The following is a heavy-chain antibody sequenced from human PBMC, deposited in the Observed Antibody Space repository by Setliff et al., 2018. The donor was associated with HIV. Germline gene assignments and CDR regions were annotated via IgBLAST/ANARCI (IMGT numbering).Heavy chain of an antibody. CDR1: GGSISSDVYY. CDR2: IHYTGST. CDR3: ARRGEDCSRTSCYAFDV. V-gene: IGHV4-39*01. Sequence: SETLSLTCTVSGGSISSDVYYWGWIRQPPGKALEWIGDIHYTGSTHYNMSLTSRATMSVDTSKNQFSLGLNSVTAADTAVYYCARRGEDCSRTSCYAFDVWGQGAMVTVSS. D-gene: IGHD2-2*01. J-gene: IGHJ3*01.